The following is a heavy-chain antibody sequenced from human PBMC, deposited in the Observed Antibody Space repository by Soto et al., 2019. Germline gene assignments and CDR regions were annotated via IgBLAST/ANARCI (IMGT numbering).Heavy chain of an antibody. V-gene: IGHV4-4*02. Sequence: QVQLQESGPGLVKPSGTLSLTCAVSCGSISSSNWWSWVRQPPGKGLEWIGEFYHSGSTNYNPSLKSRVTIAVNKSKNQFSLKLSYVNAADTAVYYCAREVGISASLVFDYWGQGTLVTVSS. J-gene: IGHJ4*02. CDR3: AREVGISASLVFDY. D-gene: IGHD6-6*01. CDR2: FYHSGST. CDR1: CGSISSSNW.